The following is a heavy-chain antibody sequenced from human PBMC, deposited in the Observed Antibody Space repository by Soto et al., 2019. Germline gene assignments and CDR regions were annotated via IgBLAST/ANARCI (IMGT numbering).Heavy chain of an antibody. Sequence: QITLKESGPPLVKPTQTLTLTCTFSGFSLSTTAVGVGWIRQPPGRALEWLALIYWDDDKRYSPSLKIRLTTTQATSKNQVVLTLTNMDPVDTATYYCAHIAYAWVLGGFDYWGQGTLVTVSS. V-gene: IGHV2-5*02. J-gene: IGHJ4*02. CDR1: GFSLSTTAVG. CDR3: AHIAYAWVLGGFDY. D-gene: IGHD3-16*01. CDR2: IYWDDDK.